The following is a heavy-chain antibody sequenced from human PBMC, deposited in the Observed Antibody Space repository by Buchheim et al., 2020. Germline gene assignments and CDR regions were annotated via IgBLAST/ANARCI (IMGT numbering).Heavy chain of an antibody. CDR1: GFTFRGSA. CDR3: TRRHPVFGYDY. V-gene: IGHV3-73*02. CDR2: IRSRPNSYAT. D-gene: IGHD3-10*02. J-gene: IGHJ4*02. Sequence: EVQLVESGGALVQPGGSLKLSCAASGFTFRGSAMHWVRQASGKGLEWVGRIRSRPNSYATASAESVKGRFTISRDNSKNTAYLQMNSLKTEDTAVYYCTRRHPVFGYDYWGQGT.